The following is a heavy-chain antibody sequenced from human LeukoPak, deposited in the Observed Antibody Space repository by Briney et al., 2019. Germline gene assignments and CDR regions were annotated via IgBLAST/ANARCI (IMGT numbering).Heavy chain of an antibody. D-gene: IGHD3-22*01. Sequence: TLSLTCTVSGASFNRDDQYWNWIRQSPGKGLGWIGSIHPSGMLYNNPSLESRVTMSRDTSKNQFSLNLNSVTAADTAVYFCSRGLDSRKLGYWGQGILVTVSS. V-gene: IGHV4-31*03. CDR2: IHPSGML. CDR1: GASFNRDDQY. J-gene: IGHJ4*02. CDR3: SRGLDSRKLGY.